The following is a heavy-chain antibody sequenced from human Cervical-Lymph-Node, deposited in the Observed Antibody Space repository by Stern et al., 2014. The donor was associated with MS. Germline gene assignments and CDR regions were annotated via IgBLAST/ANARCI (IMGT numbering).Heavy chain of an antibody. CDR1: GFTFSSYA. CDR2: ISYDGSHK. D-gene: IGHD5-24*01. V-gene: IGHV3-30*18. Sequence: VQLVESGGGVVRPGRSLRLSCAASGFTFSSYAMHWVRQAPGKGLAWVAVISYDGSHKYYADSVKGRFIISRDNSRNTLFLQMNSLRAEDTAVYYCAKDRDGDYYGDYWGQGTLVTVSS. J-gene: IGHJ4*02. CDR3: AKDRDGDYYGDY.